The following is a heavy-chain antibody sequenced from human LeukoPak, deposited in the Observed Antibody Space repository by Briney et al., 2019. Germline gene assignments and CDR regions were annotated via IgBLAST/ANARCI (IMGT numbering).Heavy chain of an antibody. J-gene: IGHJ5*02. CDR3: AREGITMVRGELGGNNWFDP. V-gene: IGHV7-4-1*02. D-gene: IGHD3-10*01. CDR2: INTNTGNP. CDR1: GYTFISYA. Sequence: GASVKVSCKASGYTFISYAMNWVRQAPGQGLEWMGWINTNTGNPTYAQGFTGRFVFSLDTSVSTAYLQISSLKAKDTAVYYCAREGITMVRGELGGNNWFDPWGQGTLVTVSS.